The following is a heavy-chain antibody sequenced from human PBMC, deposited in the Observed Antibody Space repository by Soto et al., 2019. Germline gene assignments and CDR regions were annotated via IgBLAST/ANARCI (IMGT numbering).Heavy chain of an antibody. D-gene: IGHD3-9*01. CDR1: GFTFSSYA. CDR2: ISGSGGST. CDR3: AKDSEVGRVLRYFGWLLCVDY. Sequence: PGGSLRLSCAASGFTFSSYAMSWVRQAPGKGLEWVSAISGSGGSTYYADSVKGRFTISRDNSKNTLYLQMNSLRAEDTAVYYCAKDSEVGRVLRYFGWLLCVDYWGQGTLVTVSS. V-gene: IGHV3-23*01. J-gene: IGHJ4*02.